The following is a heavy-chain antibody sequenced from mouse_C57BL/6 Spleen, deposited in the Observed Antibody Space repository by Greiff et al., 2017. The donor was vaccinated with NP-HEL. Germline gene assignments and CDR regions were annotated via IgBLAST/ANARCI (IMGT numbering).Heavy chain of an antibody. V-gene: IGHV14-4*01. Sequence: EVQLQQSGAELVRPGASVKLSCTASGFNIKDDYMHWVKQRPEQGLEWIGWIDPENGDTEYASKFQGKATITADTSSNTAYLQPSSLTSEDTAVYYFTATVVARGAMDYWGQGASVNVAS. J-gene: IGHJ4*01. D-gene: IGHD1-1*01. CDR3: TATVVARGAMDY. CDR2: IDPENGDT. CDR1: GFNIKDDY.